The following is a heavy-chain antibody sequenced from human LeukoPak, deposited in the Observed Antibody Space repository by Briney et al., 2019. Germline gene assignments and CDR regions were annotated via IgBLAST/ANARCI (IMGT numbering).Heavy chain of an antibody. J-gene: IGHJ5*02. CDR3: ARDSRIRYNWNYESNWFDP. D-gene: IGHD1-7*01. CDR2: ISSSGSTI. Sequence: GGSLRLSCAASGFTFSDYYMSWIRQAPGKGLEWVSYISSSGSTIYYADSVKGRFTISRDNAKNSLYLQMNSLRAEDTAVYYCARDSRIRYNWNYESNWFDPWGQGTLVTVSS. V-gene: IGHV3-11*01. CDR1: GFTFSDYY.